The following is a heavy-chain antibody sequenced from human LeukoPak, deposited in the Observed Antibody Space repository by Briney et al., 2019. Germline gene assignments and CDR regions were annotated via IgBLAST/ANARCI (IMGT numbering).Heavy chain of an antibody. D-gene: IGHD5-24*01. CDR2: ISYDGSNK. Sequence: GGSLRLSCAASGFTFSNYWMSWVRQAPGKGLEWVAVISYDGSNKYYADSVKGRFTISRDNSKNTLYLQMNSLRAEDTAVYYCARDRAGLDYWGQGTLVTVSS. J-gene: IGHJ4*02. CDR1: GFTFSNYW. CDR3: ARDRAGLDY. V-gene: IGHV3-30-3*01.